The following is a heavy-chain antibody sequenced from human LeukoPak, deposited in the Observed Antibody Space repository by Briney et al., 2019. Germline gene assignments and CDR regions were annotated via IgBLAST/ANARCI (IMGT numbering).Heavy chain of an antibody. Sequence: PGGSLRLSCAASGFTFSSYGMHWVRQAPGKGLEWVAFIRYDGSNKYYADSVKGRFTISRDNSKNTLYLQMNSLRAEDTAVYYCAKERDTGNYYGSGSPLDYWGQGTLVTVSS. D-gene: IGHD3-10*01. CDR2: IRYDGSNK. CDR1: GFTFSSYG. J-gene: IGHJ4*02. V-gene: IGHV3-30*02. CDR3: AKERDTGNYYGSGSPLDY.